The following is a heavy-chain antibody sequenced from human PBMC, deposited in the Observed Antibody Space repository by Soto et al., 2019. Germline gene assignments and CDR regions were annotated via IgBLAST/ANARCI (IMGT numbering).Heavy chain of an antibody. CDR1: GYSFTNYG. D-gene: IGHD3-10*01. Sequence: ASVKVSCKASGYSFTNYGISWVRQAPGQGLEWMGWISGHNGNTNYAQKLQGRVTMTTDTSTSTAYMELRSLRSDDTAVYYCARDCYGSVSPRSPFFYWGQGTLVTVSS. CDR2: ISGHNGNT. CDR3: ARDCYGSVSPRSPFFY. V-gene: IGHV1-18*01. J-gene: IGHJ4*02.